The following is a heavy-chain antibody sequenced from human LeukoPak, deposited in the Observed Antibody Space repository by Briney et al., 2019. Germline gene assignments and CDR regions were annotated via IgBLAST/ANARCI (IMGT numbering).Heavy chain of an antibody. CDR3: GRDQYGYSSGWYLRMGFDY. V-gene: IGHV3-30*04. CDR1: GFTFSSYA. Sequence: GGSLRLSCAASGFTFSSYAMHWVRQAPGKGLEWVAVISYDGSNKYYADSVKGRFTISRDNSKNTLYLQMNSLRAEDTAVYYCGRDQYGYSSGWYLRMGFDYWGQGTLVTVSS. D-gene: IGHD6-19*01. J-gene: IGHJ4*02. CDR2: ISYDGSNK.